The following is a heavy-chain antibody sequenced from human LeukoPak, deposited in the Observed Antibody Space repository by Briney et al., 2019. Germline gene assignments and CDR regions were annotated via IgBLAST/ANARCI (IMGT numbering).Heavy chain of an antibody. CDR3: ARDWNYGDY. D-gene: IGHD3-3*01. CDR1: GFTFSSYS. J-gene: IGHJ4*02. Sequence: GGSLRLSCAASGFTFSSYSMNWVRQAPGKGLEWVSFISSSSSILYYADSVKGRFTISRDNAKNSLYLQMNSLRAEDTAVYYCARDWNYGDYWGQGTQVTVSS. V-gene: IGHV3-48*01. CDR2: ISSSSSIL.